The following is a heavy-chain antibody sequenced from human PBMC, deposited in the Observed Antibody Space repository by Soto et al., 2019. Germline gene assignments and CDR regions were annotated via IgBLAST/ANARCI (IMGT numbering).Heavy chain of an antibody. CDR2: ISAYNGNT. Sequence: ASVKVSCKASGYTFTSYGISWVRQAPGQGLEWMGWISAYNGNTNYAQKLQGRVTMTTDTSTSTAYMELRSLRSDDTAVYYCASDWAGYVVVVLAAVLHYGMDVWGQGTTVTVSS. CDR1: GYTFTSYG. D-gene: IGHD2-15*01. J-gene: IGHJ6*02. CDR3: ASDWAGYVVVVLAAVLHYGMDV. V-gene: IGHV1-18*01.